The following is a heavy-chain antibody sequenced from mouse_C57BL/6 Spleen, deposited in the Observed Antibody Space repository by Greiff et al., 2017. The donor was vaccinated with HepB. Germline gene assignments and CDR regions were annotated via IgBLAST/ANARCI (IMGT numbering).Heavy chain of an antibody. Sequence: EVKLEESGGGLVQPGGSMKLSCVASGFTFSNYWMNWVRQSPEKGLEWVAQIRLKSDNYATHYAESVKGRFTISRDDSKSSGFLQMDNVRAEDTGSYYCTGPGWYFDVWGTGTTVTVSS. CDR3: TGPGWYFDV. CDR2: IRLKSDNYAT. CDR1: GFTFSNYW. V-gene: IGHV6-3*01. J-gene: IGHJ1*03.